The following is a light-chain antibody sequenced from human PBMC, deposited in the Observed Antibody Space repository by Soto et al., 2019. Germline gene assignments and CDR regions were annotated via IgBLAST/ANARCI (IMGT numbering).Light chain of an antibody. J-gene: IGKJ5*01. V-gene: IGKV1-5*01. Sequence: DIQMTQSPSTLSASVGDTVTVTCRASQSVSGWLAWYQQKPGKAPKLLIYAASSLQSGVPSRFSGSGSETDFTLTISSLQPDDFATYYCQQYMTYSTFGQGTRLEIK. CDR1: QSVSGW. CDR2: AAS. CDR3: QQYMTYST.